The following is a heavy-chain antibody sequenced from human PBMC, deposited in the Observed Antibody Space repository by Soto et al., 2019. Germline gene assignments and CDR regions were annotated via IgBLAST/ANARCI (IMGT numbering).Heavy chain of an antibody. V-gene: IGHV4-59*01. Sequence: PETLSLTCTVSGGSISSYYWSWIRQPPGKGLEWIGYIYYSGTTNYNPSLKSRVTISVDTSKNQFSLKLNSVTAADTAVYYCTTQGFGGLHGLVDVWGQGTTVTVSS. CDR3: TTQGFGGLHGLVDV. CDR1: GGSISSYY. J-gene: IGHJ6*02. D-gene: IGHD3-10*01. CDR2: IYYSGTT.